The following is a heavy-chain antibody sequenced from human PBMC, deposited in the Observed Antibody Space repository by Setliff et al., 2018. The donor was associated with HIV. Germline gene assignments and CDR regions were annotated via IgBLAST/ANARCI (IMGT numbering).Heavy chain of an antibody. CDR2: IRTNARGGAT. CDR3: TRDGGGDYGVYAPDY. J-gene: IGHJ4*02. V-gene: IGHV3-49*04. D-gene: IGHD4-17*01. Sequence: GGSLRLSCAASGFTFVDYAMSWVRQAPGKGLEWVGFIRTNARGGATEYAASVKGRFTISRDDSKSIAYLQMSSLKIEDTAVYFCTRDGGGDYGVYAPDYWGQGTRVTVSS. CDR1: GFTFVDYA.